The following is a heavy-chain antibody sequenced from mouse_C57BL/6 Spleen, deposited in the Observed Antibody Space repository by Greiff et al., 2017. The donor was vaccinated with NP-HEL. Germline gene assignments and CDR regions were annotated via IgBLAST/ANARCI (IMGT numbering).Heavy chain of an antibody. V-gene: IGHV2-2*01. J-gene: IGHJ1*03. CDR2: IWSGGST. CDR3: ARMNGRWYFDV. CDR1: GFSLTSYG. D-gene: IGHD1-1*01. Sequence: QVQLQQSGPGLVQPSQSLSITCTVSGFSLTSYGVHWVRQSPGKGLEWLGVIWSGGSTDYNAAFISRLSISKDNSKSQVFFKMNSLQADDTAIYYCARMNGRWYFDVWGTGTTVTVSS.